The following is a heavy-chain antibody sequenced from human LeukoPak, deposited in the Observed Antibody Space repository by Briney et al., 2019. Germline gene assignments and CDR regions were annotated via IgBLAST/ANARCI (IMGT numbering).Heavy chain of an antibody. CDR2: IIPIFGTA. J-gene: IGHJ3*02. CDR1: VGTFSSYA. Sequence: SVKVSCKASVGTFSSYAISGVRQAPGQGLEWMGGIIPIFGTANCAQKFQGRVTITADKSTSTAYMELSSLRSEDTAVYYCARVKFELRYFDWLPPGPKHHDAFDIWGQGTMVTVSS. D-gene: IGHD3-9*01. CDR3: ARVKFELRYFDWLPPGPKHHDAFDI. V-gene: IGHV1-69*06.